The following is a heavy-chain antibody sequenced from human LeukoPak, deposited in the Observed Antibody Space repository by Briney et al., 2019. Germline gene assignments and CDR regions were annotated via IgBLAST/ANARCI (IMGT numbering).Heavy chain of an antibody. CDR3: AKSIRITMVRGNLLFDY. V-gene: IGHV3-23*01. CDR2: ISGSGGST. CDR1: GFNFSSYA. D-gene: IGHD3-10*01. J-gene: IGHJ4*02. Sequence: GGSLRLSCAASGFNFSSYAMSWVRQAPGKGLEWVSAISGSGGSTYYADSVKGRFTISRDNSKNTLYLQMNSLRAEDTAVYYCAKSIRITMVRGNLLFDYWGQGTLVTVSS.